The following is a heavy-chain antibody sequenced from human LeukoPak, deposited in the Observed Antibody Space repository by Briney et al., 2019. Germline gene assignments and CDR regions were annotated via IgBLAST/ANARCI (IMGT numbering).Heavy chain of an antibody. D-gene: IGHD2-15*01. V-gene: IGHV4-4*02. CDR2: VNLQGST. CDR1: GGSISNTNW. J-gene: IGHJ4*02. CDR3: VRSSTYHLFDD. Sequence: SETLSLTCGVSGGSISNTNWWTWVRQPPGKGLEWIGEVNLQGSTNYNPSLKSRVAISVDKSGNHISLKLTSVTAADTAVYYCVRSSTYHLFDDWGQGTLVTVSS.